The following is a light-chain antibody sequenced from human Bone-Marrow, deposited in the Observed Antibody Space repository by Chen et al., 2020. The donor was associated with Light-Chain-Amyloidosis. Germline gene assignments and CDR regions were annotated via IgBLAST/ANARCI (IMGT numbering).Light chain of an antibody. CDR1: KLGDSF. Sequence: SFELTQPPSVSVSPGQTASITCYGDKLGDSFACWYPQKSGQSPVLVIYEDGKRPSGIPERFTGAKSGSTAILNISGTQPMDEADYYCQAWDSSTGVFGTGTKVTVL. CDR2: EDG. CDR3: QAWDSSTGV. V-gene: IGLV3-1*01. J-gene: IGLJ1*01.